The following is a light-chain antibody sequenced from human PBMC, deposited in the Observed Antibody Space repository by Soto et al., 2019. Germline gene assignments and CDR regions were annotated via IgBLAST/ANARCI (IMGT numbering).Light chain of an antibody. Sequence: EIVLTQSPATLSLSPGERAALSCRASQSFSSDYLAWYQQKPGQAPRLLLYAASTRATGIPDRFGGSGSGTAFTLTISRLEPEDFAVYYCQQYGSSPFTFAGGTKVDI. J-gene: IGKJ4*01. CDR3: QQYGSSPFT. V-gene: IGKV3-20*01. CDR2: AAS. CDR1: QSFSSDY.